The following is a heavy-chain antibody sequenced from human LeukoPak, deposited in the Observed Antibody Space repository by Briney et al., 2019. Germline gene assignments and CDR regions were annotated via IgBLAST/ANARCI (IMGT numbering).Heavy chain of an antibody. J-gene: IGHJ6*04. D-gene: IGHD3-3*01. Sequence: ASVKVSCKASGYTFTSYGISWVRQAPGQGLEWMGWISAYNGNTNYAQKLQGRVTMTTDTSTSTAYMELRSLRSDDTAVYYCARAAAPSFHFTFFGVATGGMDVGGKGTTVTVSS. V-gene: IGHV1-18*01. CDR1: GYTFTSYG. CDR2: ISAYNGNT. CDR3: ARAAAPSFHFTFFGVATGGMDV.